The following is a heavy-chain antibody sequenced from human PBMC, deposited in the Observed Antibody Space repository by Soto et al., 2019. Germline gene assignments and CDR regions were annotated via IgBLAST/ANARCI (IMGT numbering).Heavy chain of an antibody. Sequence: EVQLVESGGVVVQPGGSLRLSCAASGFTFDDYTMHWVRQAPGQGLEWVSLISWDGGSTYYADSVKGRFTISRDNSKNSLYLQMNSLRTEDTALDYCAKDGSGSTRGYYFDYWGKGTLVTVSS. CDR2: ISWDGGST. D-gene: IGHD1-26*01. CDR3: AKDGSGSTRGYYFDY. J-gene: IGHJ4*02. V-gene: IGHV3-43*01. CDR1: GFTFDDYT.